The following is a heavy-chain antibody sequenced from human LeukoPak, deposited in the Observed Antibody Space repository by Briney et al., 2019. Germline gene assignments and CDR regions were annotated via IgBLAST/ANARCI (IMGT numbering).Heavy chain of an antibody. V-gene: IGHV3-21*01. J-gene: IGHJ4*02. Sequence: GGSLRLSCAASGFTFSSYSMNWVRQAPGKGLEWVSSISSSSSYIYYADSVKGRFTISRDNAKNSLYLQMNSLRAEDTAVYYCAKNGYSSGWRPDNWGQGTLVTVSS. D-gene: IGHD6-19*01. CDR3: AKNGYSSGWRPDN. CDR1: GFTFSSYS. CDR2: ISSSSSYI.